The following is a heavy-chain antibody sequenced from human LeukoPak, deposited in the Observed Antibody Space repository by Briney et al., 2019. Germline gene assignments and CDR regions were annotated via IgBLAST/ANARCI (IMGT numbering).Heavy chain of an antibody. CDR2: ISGSGGST. J-gene: IGHJ4*02. V-gene: IGHV3-23*01. CDR1: GFTFSNYA. D-gene: IGHD3-22*01. Sequence: GGSLRLSCAASGFTFSNYAMSWVRQAPGKGLEWVSGISGSGGSTYYADSVKGRLTISRDNSKNTLYLQMNSLRAEDTAVYYCAKGSGYYPEGPDYWGQGTLVTVSS. CDR3: AKGSGYYPEGPDY.